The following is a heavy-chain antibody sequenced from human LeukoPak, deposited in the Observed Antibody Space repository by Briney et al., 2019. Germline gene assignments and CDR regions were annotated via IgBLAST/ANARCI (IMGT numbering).Heavy chain of an antibody. CDR2: IYYSGST. J-gene: IGHJ4*02. CDR3: ARARTWPEIDY. V-gene: IGHV4-39*07. Sequence: ASETLSLTCTVSGGSISSSSYYWGWIRQPPGKGLEWIGSIYYSGSTYYNPSLKSRVTISVDTSKNQFSLKLSSVTAADTAVYYCARARTWPEIDYWGQGTLVTVSS. CDR1: GGSISSSSYY.